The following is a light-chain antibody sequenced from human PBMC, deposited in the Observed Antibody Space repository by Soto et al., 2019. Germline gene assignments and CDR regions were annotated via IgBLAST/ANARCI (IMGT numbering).Light chain of an antibody. CDR2: GAS. CDR3: QQYGSSPWT. CDR1: QSVSRSY. V-gene: IGKV3-20*01. Sequence: EIVLTQSPGTLSLSPGERGTLSCRASQSVSRSYLAWYQQKPGQAPRLLMYGASRRATGIPDRFSGSGSGTDVTLTISRLEPEDFAVYYCQQYGSSPWTFGQGTKVEIK. J-gene: IGKJ1*01.